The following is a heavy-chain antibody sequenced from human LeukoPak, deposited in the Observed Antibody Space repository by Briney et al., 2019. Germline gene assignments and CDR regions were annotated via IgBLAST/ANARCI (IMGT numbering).Heavy chain of an antibody. CDR2: IIVSGAT. Sequence: GGSLRLSCAASGFTFSSFSMTWVRQAPGKGLEWVSSIIVSGATYYADSVKGRFTISRDSFRGMLFLQMDSLRAEDTAVYYCARAPGGFDAFDIWGQGTMVTVSS. CDR3: ARAPGGFDAFDI. V-gene: IGHV3-23*01. CDR1: GFTFSSFS. J-gene: IGHJ3*02.